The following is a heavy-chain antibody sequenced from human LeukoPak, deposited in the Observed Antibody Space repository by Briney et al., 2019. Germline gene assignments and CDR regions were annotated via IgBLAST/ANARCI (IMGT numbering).Heavy chain of an antibody. J-gene: IGHJ4*02. CDR3: ARGFGESYLIAGGNFDY. V-gene: IGHV3-33*01. CDR2: IWYDGSNK. CDR1: GFTFSSYG. Sequence: GGSLRLSCAASGFTFSSYGIHWVRQAPGKGLEWVAVIWYDGSNKYYADSVKGRFTISRDNSKNTLYLQMNSLRAEDTAVYYCARGFGESYLIAGGNFDYWGQGTLVTVSS. D-gene: IGHD3-10*01.